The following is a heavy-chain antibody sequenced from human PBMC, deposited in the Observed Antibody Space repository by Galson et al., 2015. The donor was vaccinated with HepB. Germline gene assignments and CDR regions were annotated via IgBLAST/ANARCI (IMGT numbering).Heavy chain of an antibody. CDR2: ISAYNGNA. CDR3: ARDPCSGGSCYSDY. Sequence: SVKVSCKASGYTFTSYGISWVRQAPGQGLEWMGWISAYNGNANYAQKLQGRVTMTTDTSTSTAYMELRSLRSDDTAVYYCARDPCSGGSCYSDYWGQGTLVTVSS. J-gene: IGHJ4*02. D-gene: IGHD2-15*01. V-gene: IGHV1-18*01. CDR1: GYTFTSYG.